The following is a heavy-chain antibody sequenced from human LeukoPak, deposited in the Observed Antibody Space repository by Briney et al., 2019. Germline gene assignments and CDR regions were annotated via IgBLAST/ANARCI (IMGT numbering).Heavy chain of an antibody. J-gene: IGHJ4*02. V-gene: IGHV3-48*04. D-gene: IGHD3-16*01. CDR1: GFTFSSYS. CDR2: ISSGSSTI. CDR3: ARADGGGAIDY. Sequence: GGSLRLSCAASGFTFSSYSMKWVRQAPGKGLDWLSYISSGSSTIYYADSVKGRFTISRDNTKKTLYLEMNSLRAEDTAVYFCARADGGGAIDYWGQGTLVTVSS.